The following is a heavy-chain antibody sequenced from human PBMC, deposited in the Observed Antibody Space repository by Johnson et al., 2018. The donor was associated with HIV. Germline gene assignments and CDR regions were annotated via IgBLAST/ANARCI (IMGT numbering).Heavy chain of an antibody. CDR3: AKDSFYCSGGNCGVSAPFDI. Sequence: VKLVESGGGLVQPGGSLRLSCAASGFTFSSYAMSWVRQAPGTGLEWVSAVSGSGGSTYYADSVKGRFTISRDNSKNTLYLQMKSLRAEDTAVYYCAKDSFYCSGGNCGVSAPFDIWGQGTMVTVSS. CDR2: VSGSGGST. D-gene: IGHD2-15*01. J-gene: IGHJ3*02. V-gene: IGHV3-23*04. CDR1: GFTFSSYA.